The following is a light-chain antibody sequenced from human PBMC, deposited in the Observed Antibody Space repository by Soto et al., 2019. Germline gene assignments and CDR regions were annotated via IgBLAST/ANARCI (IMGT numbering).Light chain of an antibody. CDR3: QQYNNWPRAT. J-gene: IGKJ4*01. Sequence: AIQMTQSPSSLSASVGDRFTIPCRASQGIRNDLGWYQQKPGKAPKLLIYAASSLQSGVPSRFSGSGSGTNFTLIISSLQPEDFGVYYCQQYNNWPRATFGGGTKVDI. CDR1: QGIRND. V-gene: IGKV1-6*01. CDR2: AAS.